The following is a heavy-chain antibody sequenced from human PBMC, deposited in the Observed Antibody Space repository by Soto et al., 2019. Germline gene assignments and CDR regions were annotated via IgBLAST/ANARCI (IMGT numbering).Heavy chain of an antibody. Sequence: KPSETLSLTCTVSGGSVSSGSYYWSWIRQPPGKGLEWIGHVYYSGSTNYNPSLKSRVTISVDTSKNQFSLKLSSVTAADTAVYYCARGGGAFDYWGQGTLVTVSS. CDR2: VYYSGST. J-gene: IGHJ4*02. CDR1: GGSVSSGSYY. V-gene: IGHV4-61*01. D-gene: IGHD3-16*01. CDR3: ARGGGAFDY.